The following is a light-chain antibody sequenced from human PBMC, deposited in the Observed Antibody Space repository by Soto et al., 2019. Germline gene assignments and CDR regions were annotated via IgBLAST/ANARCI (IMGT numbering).Light chain of an antibody. CDR1: QSVSSN. CDR2: GAS. J-gene: IGKJ4*01. CDR3: QQYNNWSGT. V-gene: IGKV3-15*01. Sequence: EIVMTQSPATLSVSPGERATLSCRASQSVSSNLAWYQQKPSQAPRLLIYGASTRATGIPARFSGSGSGTEFTLTISSLQSEDFAVYYCQQYNNWSGTFGGGTKVEIK.